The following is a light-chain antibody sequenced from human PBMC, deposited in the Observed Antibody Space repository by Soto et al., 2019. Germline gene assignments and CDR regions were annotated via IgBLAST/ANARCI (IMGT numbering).Light chain of an antibody. Sequence: EIVLSQSPGTLSLSQGERATLSCRASQSVSSYLAWYQQKPGQAPRLLIFDASNRATGIPARFSGSGSRTDFTLTISRLEPEDFAVYFCYQYDSSPWTFGQGTKVDIK. J-gene: IGKJ1*01. CDR1: QSVSSY. V-gene: IGKV3-20*01. CDR2: DAS. CDR3: YQYDSSPWT.